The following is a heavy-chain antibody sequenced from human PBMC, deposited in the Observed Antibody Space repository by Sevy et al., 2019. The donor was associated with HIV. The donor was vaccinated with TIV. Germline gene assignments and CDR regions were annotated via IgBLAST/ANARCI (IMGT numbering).Heavy chain of an antibody. D-gene: IGHD6-19*01. V-gene: IGHV3-74*01. CDR3: ARTVAGIYYYYGMDV. Sequence: GGSLRLSCAASGFTFSSYWMHWVRQAPGKGLVWVSRINSDGSSTSYVDSVKGRFTISRDNAKNTLYLQMNSLRAEDTAVYHCARTVAGIYYYYGMDVWGQGTTVTVSS. CDR2: INSDGSST. CDR1: GFTFSSYW. J-gene: IGHJ6*02.